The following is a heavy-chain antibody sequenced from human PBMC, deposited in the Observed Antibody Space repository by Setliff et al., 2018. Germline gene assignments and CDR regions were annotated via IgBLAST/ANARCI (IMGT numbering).Heavy chain of an antibody. CDR3: ARLPRTVTHFDH. D-gene: IGHD4-17*01. V-gene: IGHV4-59*01. CDR2: IFYSGSS. CDR1: GVSIRSYY. J-gene: IGHJ4*02. Sequence: SETLSLTCTVSGVSIRSYYWSWIRQPPGKGLEWIGYIFYSGSSNYNPSLQSRVSISVDTSKNQLSLKLDSLTAADTAVYFCARLPRTVTHFDHWGQGALVTVSS.